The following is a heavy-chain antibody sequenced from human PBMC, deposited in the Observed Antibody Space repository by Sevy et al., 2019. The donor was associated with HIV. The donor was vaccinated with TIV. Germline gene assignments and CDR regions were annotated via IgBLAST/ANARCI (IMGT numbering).Heavy chain of an antibody. V-gene: IGHV3-72*01. CDR1: GFTFSDHY. J-gene: IGHJ4*02. CDR3: STHAGIAAAGRVFDY. D-gene: IGHD6-13*01. Sequence: GGSLRLSCAASGFTFSDHYMEWVRQAPGKGLEWVGRTRNKADSYSTEYAASVKGRFTISKDDSKNSLYLQMNSLKTEDTAVYYCSTHAGIAAAGRVFDYWGQGTLVTVSS. CDR2: TRNKADSYST.